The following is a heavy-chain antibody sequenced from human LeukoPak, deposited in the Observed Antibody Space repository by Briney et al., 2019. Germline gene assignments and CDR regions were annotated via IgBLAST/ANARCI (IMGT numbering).Heavy chain of an antibody. V-gene: IGHV4-4*07. CDR3: ARGGTYDSGRNQHTTLDY. CDR1: GGSISNDY. D-gene: IGHD3-10*01. J-gene: IGHJ4*02. Sequence: PSETLSLTCTVSGGSISNDYWSWIRQADGKELEWIGRIYGRGTTNYNPSIKSRVTISLDKSKKEFSLNLNSVTAADTAVYYCARGGTYDSGRNQHTTLDYWGQGTLVTVSS. CDR2: IYGRGTT.